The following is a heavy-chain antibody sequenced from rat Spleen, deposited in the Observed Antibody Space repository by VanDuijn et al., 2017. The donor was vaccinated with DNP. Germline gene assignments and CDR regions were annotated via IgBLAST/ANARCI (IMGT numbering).Heavy chain of an antibody. CDR2: ITNTGGST. D-gene: IGHD1-2*01. J-gene: IGHJ2*01. CDR1: GFTFNNYW. CDR3: TTAGSYGFDY. V-gene: IGHV5-31*01. Sequence: EVQLVETGGGLVQPGNSLKLSCVTSGFTFNNYWMTWIRQAPGKGLEWIASITNTGGSTYYLDSVKGRFTISRDNAKSTLYLQMNSLGSEDTATYYCTTAGSYGFDYWGQGVTVTVSS.